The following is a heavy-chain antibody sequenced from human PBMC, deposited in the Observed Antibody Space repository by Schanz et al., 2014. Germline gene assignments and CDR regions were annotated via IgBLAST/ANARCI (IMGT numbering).Heavy chain of an antibody. J-gene: IGHJ4*02. CDR2: ISGTGGDDT. D-gene: IGHD6-13*01. V-gene: IGHV3-23*01. CDR3: AKSQGSSFDS. CDR1: GFTFSAYA. Sequence: EVQLLESGGGLAQPGGSLRLSCAASGFTFSAYAMSWVRQAPGKGLLWVSSISGTGGDDTYYADSVKRRFTISRDNSKNTLFLQMNSLRVEDSAIYYCAKSQGSSFDSWGQGTLVTVSA.